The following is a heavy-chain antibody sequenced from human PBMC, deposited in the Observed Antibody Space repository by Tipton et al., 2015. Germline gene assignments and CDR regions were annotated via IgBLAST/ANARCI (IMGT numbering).Heavy chain of an antibody. CDR2: ISGSDGNT. D-gene: IGHD6-6*01. CDR1: GFTFSSYA. Sequence: SLRLSCAASGFTFSSYAMSWVRQAPGKGLEWVSSISGSDGNTYYADSVKGRLTISRDNSKSTLYLQMNSLRAGDTAVYYCSGDSSPSVGYFDSWGQGTLVTVSS. CDR3: SGDSSPSVGYFDS. J-gene: IGHJ4*02. V-gene: IGHV3-23*01.